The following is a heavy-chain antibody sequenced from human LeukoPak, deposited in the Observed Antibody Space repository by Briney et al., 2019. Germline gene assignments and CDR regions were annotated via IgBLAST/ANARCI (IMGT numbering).Heavy chain of an antibody. CDR2: INPNSGGT. CDR1: GYTFTGYY. J-gene: IGHJ4*02. CDR3: ARGYYYDSSGYWLMYYFDY. V-gene: IGHV1-2*02. D-gene: IGHD3-22*01. Sequence: ASVKVSCKTSGYTFTGYYTHWVRQAPGQGLEWMGWINPNSGGTNYAQKFQGRVTMTRDTSISTAYMELSRLRSDDTAVYYCARGYYYDSSGYWLMYYFDYWGQGTLVTVSS.